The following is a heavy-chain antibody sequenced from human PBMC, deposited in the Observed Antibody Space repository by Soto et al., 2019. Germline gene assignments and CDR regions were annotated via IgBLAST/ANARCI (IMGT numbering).Heavy chain of an antibody. CDR3: ARAGGELLFSLAY. CDR1: GYTFTNYG. D-gene: IGHD1-26*01. CDR2: ISDYNGNT. J-gene: IGHJ4*02. Sequence: QVQMLQSGPELKKPGASVKVSCKASGYTFTNYGISWVRQAPGQGLEWMGWISDYNGNTNYAEKFQGRVTMTTDTSTSTAYMELRTLRSEKTAVYYCARAGGELLFSLAYWGQGTLVTVSS. V-gene: IGHV1-18*04.